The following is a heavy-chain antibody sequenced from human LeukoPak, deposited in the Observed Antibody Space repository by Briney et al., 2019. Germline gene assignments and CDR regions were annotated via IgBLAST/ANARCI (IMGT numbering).Heavy chain of an antibody. V-gene: IGHV4-39*01. J-gene: IGHJ5*02. CDR1: GGSISSGSYC. CDR3: ARRGGDDILTGYYVESWFDP. D-gene: IGHD3-9*01. CDR2: IDYSGGI. Sequence: PSETLSLTCSVSGGSISSGSYCWVRIRQPPGKGLEWIGTIDYSGGISYKLSLRSRVTISVDTPKNQFSLKVTSVTAADTAVYYCARRGGDDILTGYYVESWFDPWGQGTLVTVSS.